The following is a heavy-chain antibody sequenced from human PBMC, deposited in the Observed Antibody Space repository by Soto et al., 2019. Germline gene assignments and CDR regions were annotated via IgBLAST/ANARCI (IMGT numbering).Heavy chain of an antibody. J-gene: IGHJ1*01. CDR3: ASCLVLYCVYCTGGRENF. CDR1: GFTFSSYS. Sequence: EVQLVESGGGLVQPGGSLRLSCAASGFTFSSYSMNWVRQAPGKGLEWVSYISRSSSTIYYADSVRGRFTISRDTPKNSLYLQTNSLRDEDTAVYYCASCLVLYCVYCTGGRENFWGQGTVVTVSS. D-gene: IGHD2-8*02. V-gene: IGHV3-48*02. CDR2: ISRSSSTI.